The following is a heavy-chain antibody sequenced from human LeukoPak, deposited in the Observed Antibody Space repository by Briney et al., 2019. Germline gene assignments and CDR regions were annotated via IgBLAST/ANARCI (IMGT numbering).Heavy chain of an antibody. D-gene: IGHD3-16*01. Sequence: PGGSPRLSCAASGSTFGSYSMNWVRQAPGKGLEWVSYIRSSSSTIYYADSVKGRFTVSRDNAKNSLYLQMNSLRAEDTAVYYCARGGDPFDYWGQGTLVTVSS. V-gene: IGHV3-48*01. CDR3: ARGGDPFDY. J-gene: IGHJ4*02. CDR1: GSTFGSYS. CDR2: IRSSSSTI.